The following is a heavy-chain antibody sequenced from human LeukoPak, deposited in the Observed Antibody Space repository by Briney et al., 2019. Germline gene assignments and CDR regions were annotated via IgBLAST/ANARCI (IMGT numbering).Heavy chain of an antibody. CDR3: ARELGNGDYGGAFDV. Sequence: PSETLSLTCTVSGGSISSSSYYWGWIRQPPGKGLEWIGSIYYSGSTYYNPSLKSRVTISVDTSKNQFSLKLTSVTAADTAMYSCARELGNGDYGGAFDVWGQGTMFTVSS. J-gene: IGHJ3*01. CDR2: IYYSGST. D-gene: IGHD4-17*01. CDR1: GGSISSSSYY. V-gene: IGHV4-39*07.